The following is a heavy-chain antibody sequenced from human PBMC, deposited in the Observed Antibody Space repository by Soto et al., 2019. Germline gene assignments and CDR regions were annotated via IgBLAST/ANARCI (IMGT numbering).Heavy chain of an antibody. CDR3: ASSPTVTTPFAWFDY. CDR2: IIPIFGTA. Sequence: QVQLVQSGAEVKKPGSSVKVSCKASGGTFSSYAISWVRQAPGQGLEWMGGIIPIFGTANYAQKFQGRVTITADESTSTAYIDLSSLRSEDSAVYYCASSPTVTTPFAWFDYWGQGTLVTVSS. D-gene: IGHD4-17*01. V-gene: IGHV1-69*01. J-gene: IGHJ4*02. CDR1: GGTFSSYA.